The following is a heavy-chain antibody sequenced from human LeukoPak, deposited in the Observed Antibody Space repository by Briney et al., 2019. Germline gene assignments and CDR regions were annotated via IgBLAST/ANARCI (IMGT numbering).Heavy chain of an antibody. V-gene: IGHV3-23*01. CDR1: GFTFSSYA. J-gene: IGHJ4*02. D-gene: IGHD3-10*01. CDR2: ISGNGGTT. CDR3: ARGPTAWFGRSAFDY. Sequence: QSGGSLRLSCAASGFTFSSYAMNWVRQAPGKGLEWVSGISGNGGTTNYADSVKGRFTISRDNSNNTLYLQMSSLRGDDTAVYYCARGPTAWFGRSAFDYWGQGTLVTVSS.